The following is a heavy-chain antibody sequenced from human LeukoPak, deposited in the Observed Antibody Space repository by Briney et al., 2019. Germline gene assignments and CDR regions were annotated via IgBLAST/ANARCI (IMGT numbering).Heavy chain of an antibody. J-gene: IGHJ4*02. CDR2: IKQDGSEK. V-gene: IGHV3-7*01. D-gene: IGHD2/OR15-2a*01. CDR3: ARGPTRANSSDY. Sequence: GSLRLSCGASGFAFRSYWMSWVRQAPGKGLEWVAKIKQDGSEKYYVESVKGRFTLSRDNAKNSLYLQMNSLRAEDTAVYYCARGPTRANSSDYWGQGTLVTVSS. CDR1: GFAFRSYW.